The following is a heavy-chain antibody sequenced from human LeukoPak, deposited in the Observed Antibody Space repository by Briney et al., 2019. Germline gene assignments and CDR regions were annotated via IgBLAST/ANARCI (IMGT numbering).Heavy chain of an antibody. V-gene: IGHV3-21*01. CDR1: GFTFSSYS. D-gene: IGHD2-21*01. CDR2: ISSSSSYI. Sequence: GGSLRLSRAASGFTFSSYSMNWVRQAPGKGLEWVSSISSSSSYIYYADAVKGRFTISRDNAKNSLYLQMNSLRAEDTAVYYCAGCGEVRIFDYWGQGTLVTVSS. J-gene: IGHJ4*02. CDR3: AGCGEVRIFDY.